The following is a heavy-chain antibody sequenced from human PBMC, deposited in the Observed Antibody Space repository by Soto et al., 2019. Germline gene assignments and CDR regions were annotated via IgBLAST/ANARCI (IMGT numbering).Heavy chain of an antibody. CDR1: GYEVSTWHNFTSYW. V-gene: IGHV5-51*01. Sequence: GESLKISCQGSGYEVSTWHNFTSYWIAWVRQKPGEGLAWMGIIYPGDSDTRYSPSFQGQVTISADKSISTAYLQWSSLKASDTAMYYCARGYGMDVWGQGTTVTVSS. CDR3: ARGYGMDV. CDR2: IYPGDSDT. J-gene: IGHJ6*02.